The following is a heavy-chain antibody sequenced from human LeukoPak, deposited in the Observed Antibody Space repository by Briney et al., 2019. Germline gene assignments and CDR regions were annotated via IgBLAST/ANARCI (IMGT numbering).Heavy chain of an antibody. Sequence: GGSLRLSCAASGFTVSSNYMSWVRQAPGKGLEWVSVIYSGGSTYYADSVKGRFTISRDNSKNTLYLQMNSLRAEDTAVYYCARAGLLWFGELLPRFDPWGQGTLVTVSS. CDR2: IYSGGST. J-gene: IGHJ5*02. CDR1: GFTVSSNY. CDR3: ARAGLLWFGELLPRFDP. V-gene: IGHV3-66*01. D-gene: IGHD3-10*01.